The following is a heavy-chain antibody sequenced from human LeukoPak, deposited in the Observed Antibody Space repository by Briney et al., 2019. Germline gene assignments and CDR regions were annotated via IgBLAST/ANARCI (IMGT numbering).Heavy chain of an antibody. V-gene: IGHV1-18*01. D-gene: IGHD3-3*01. Sequence: ASVKVSCKASGGTFSSYAISWVRQAPGQGLEWMGWISAYNGNTNYAQKLQGRVTMTTDTSTSTAYMELRSLRSDDTAVYYCARDGYYDFWSGYYTWSDYWGQGTLVTVSS. CDR2: ISAYNGNT. CDR1: GGTFSSYA. CDR3: ARDGYYDFWSGYYTWSDY. J-gene: IGHJ4*02.